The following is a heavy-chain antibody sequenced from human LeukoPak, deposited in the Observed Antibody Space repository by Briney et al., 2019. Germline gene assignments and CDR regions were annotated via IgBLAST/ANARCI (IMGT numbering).Heavy chain of an antibody. CDR1: GFTFSSYA. Sequence: PGGSLRLSCAASGFTFSSYAMSWVRQAPGKGLEWVSAISGSGGSTYYADSVKGRFTISRDNSKNTLYLQMNSLRAEDTAVYYCAKVPITMVRGVITGPFDYWSQGTLVTVSS. D-gene: IGHD3-10*01. CDR2: ISGSGGST. V-gene: IGHV3-23*01. CDR3: AKVPITMVRGVITGPFDY. J-gene: IGHJ4*02.